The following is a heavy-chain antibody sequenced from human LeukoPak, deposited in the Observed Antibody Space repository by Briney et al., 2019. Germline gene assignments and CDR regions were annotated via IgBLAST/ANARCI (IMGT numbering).Heavy chain of an antibody. CDR1: GFTVSSNY. J-gene: IGHJ4*02. CDR2: IYSGGGT. CDR3: AKENNWNDGRFNYFDY. V-gene: IGHV3-53*01. D-gene: IGHD1-20*01. Sequence: GGSLRLSRAASGFTVSSNYMNWVRQAPGKGLEWVSVIYSGGGTYYADSVKGRFTISRDNSKNTLYLQMNGLRAEDTAVYYCAKENNWNDGRFNYFDYWGQGTLVTVSS.